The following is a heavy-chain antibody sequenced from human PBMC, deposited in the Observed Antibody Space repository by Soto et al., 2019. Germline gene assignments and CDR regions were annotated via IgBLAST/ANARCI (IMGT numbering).Heavy chain of an antibody. J-gene: IGHJ4*02. CDR3: ARGGYSGYDLGY. CDR2: IYYSGST. V-gene: IGHV4-59*01. D-gene: IGHD5-12*01. CDR1: GGSISSYY. Sequence: QVQLQESGPGLVKPSETLSLTCTVSGGSISSYYWSWIRQPPGKGLEWIGYIYYSGSTNYNPTLKSRVTISVDTSKNQFSLKLSSVTAADTAVYYCARGGYSGYDLGYWGQGTLVTVSS.